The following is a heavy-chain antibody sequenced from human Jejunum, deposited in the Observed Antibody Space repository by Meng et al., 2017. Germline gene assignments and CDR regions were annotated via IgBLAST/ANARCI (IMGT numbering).Heavy chain of an antibody. CDR1: GGSFSGYY. J-gene: IGHJ1*01. Sequence: QVRLQQWGAGLLKPSETLSRTCAVYGGSFSGYYWRWVRQSPGKGLEWIAEINHSGSSNYNPSFQSRVTITVDRPRNQFSLKLSSVTAADTGVYYCARPAGYSSDWYKYFQHWGQGTLVTVSS. CDR2: INHSGSS. V-gene: IGHV4-34*02. D-gene: IGHD6-13*01. CDR3: ARPAGYSSDWYKYFQH.